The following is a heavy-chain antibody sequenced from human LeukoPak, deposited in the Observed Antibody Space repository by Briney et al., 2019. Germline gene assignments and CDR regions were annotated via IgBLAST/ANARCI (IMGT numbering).Heavy chain of an antibody. CDR3: AKVDLGGDDSSGYPYY. D-gene: IGHD3-22*01. CDR1: GFTFSSYA. CDR2: ISGSGGST. V-gene: IGHV3-23*01. J-gene: IGHJ4*02. Sequence: GGSLRLSCAASGFTFSSYAMSWVRQAPGKGLEWVSAISGSGGSTYYADSVKGRFTISRDNSKNTLYLQMNSLRAEDTAVYYCAKVDLGGDDSSGYPYYWGQGTLVTVSS.